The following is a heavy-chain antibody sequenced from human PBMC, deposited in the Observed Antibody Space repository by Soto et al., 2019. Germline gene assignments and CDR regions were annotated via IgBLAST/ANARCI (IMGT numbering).Heavy chain of an antibody. CDR3: ASWDSSGYGLFDY. Sequence: WASVKVSCKASGGTFSSYAISWVRQAPGQGLEWMGGIIPIFGTANYAQKFQGRVTITADESTSTAYMELSSLRSEDTAVYYCASWDSSGYGLFDYWGQGTLVTVSS. D-gene: IGHD3-22*01. CDR1: GGTFSSYA. V-gene: IGHV1-69*13. J-gene: IGHJ4*02. CDR2: IIPIFGTA.